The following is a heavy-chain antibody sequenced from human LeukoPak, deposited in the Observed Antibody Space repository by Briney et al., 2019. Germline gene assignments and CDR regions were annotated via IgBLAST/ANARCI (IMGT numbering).Heavy chain of an antibody. D-gene: IGHD6-19*01. CDR3: ARPGYSSGWTYYYYYYGMDV. J-gene: IGHJ6*02. V-gene: IGHV1-8*02. Sequence: ASVKVSCKASGYTFTGYYMHWVRQATGQGLEWMGWMNPNSGNTGYAQKFQGRVTMTRNTSISTAYMELSSLRSEDTAVYYCARPGYSSGWTYYYYYYGMDVWGQGTTVTVSS. CDR2: MNPNSGNT. CDR1: GYTFTGYY.